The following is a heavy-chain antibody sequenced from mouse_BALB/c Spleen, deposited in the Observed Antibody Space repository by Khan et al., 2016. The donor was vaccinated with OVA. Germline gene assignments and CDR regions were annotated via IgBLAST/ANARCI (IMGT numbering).Heavy chain of an antibody. CDR3: AREGANYRNDVWFAY. D-gene: IGHD2-14*01. CDR2: INPSSGYT. Sequence: QVQLQQSGAELARPGASMKMSCKASGYTFTSYTMHWVKQRPGQGLEWIGYINPSSGYTNYNQKFKDKATLTADKSSSTAHMQLSSLTYEDSAVYYCAREGANYRNDVWFAYWGRGTLVTVSA. J-gene: IGHJ3*01. V-gene: IGHV1-4*01. CDR1: GYTFTSYT.